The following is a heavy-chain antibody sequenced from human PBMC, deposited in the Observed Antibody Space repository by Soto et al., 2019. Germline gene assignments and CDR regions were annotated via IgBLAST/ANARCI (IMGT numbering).Heavy chain of an antibody. CDR3: AHIESGSHWTVGSV. J-gene: IGHJ4*02. CDR1: GFSLSTSGVG. D-gene: IGHD1-26*01. V-gene: IGHV2-5*02. Sequence: QITLKESGPTLVKPTQTLTLTCNLSGFSLSTSGVGVGWIRQSPGKALEWLAHIYWDDDKYYSPSLKSRLGITKDTSKNQVVLTMTNIDPVDTGTYFCAHIESGSHWTVGSVWGQGTLVTVSS. CDR2: IYWDDDK.